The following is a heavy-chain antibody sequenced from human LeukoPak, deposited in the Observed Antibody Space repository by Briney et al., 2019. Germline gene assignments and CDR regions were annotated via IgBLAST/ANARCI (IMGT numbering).Heavy chain of an antibody. CDR3: AKEDVVRGVISMDV. CDR1: GFTFSSYG. J-gene: IGHJ6*02. V-gene: IGHV3-30*18. D-gene: IGHD3-10*01. CDR2: ISCDGSNK. Sequence: GGSLRLSCAASGFTFSSYGMHWVRQAPGKGLEWVAVISCDGSNKYYADSVKGRFTISRDNSKNTLYLQMNSLRAEDTAVYYCAKEDVVRGVISMDVWRQGTTVTVSS.